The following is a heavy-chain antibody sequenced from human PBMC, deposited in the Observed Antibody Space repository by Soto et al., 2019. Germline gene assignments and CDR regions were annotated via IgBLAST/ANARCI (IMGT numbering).Heavy chain of an antibody. J-gene: IGHJ4*02. CDR3: ARVVGTPHPPTPVDY. CDR1: GFTFSSYA. CDR2: ISGSGGST. V-gene: IGHV3-23*01. Sequence: EVQLLESGGGLVQPGGSLRLSCAASGFTFSSYAMNWVRQAPGKGLEWVSTISGSGGSTYYAYAGTYYADSVKGRFTNSREDYQNTMFLRINSLRAEDTAVYYCARVVGTPHPPTPVDYWGQGTLVTVSS.